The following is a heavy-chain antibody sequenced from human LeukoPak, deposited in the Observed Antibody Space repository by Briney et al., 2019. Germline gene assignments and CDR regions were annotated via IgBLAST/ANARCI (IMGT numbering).Heavy chain of an antibody. J-gene: IGHJ4*02. CDR3: ARDGGVAVAYDY. CDR2: ISSSSSSI. CDR1: GFTFSNSG. D-gene: IGHD6-19*01. V-gene: IGHV3-48*04. Sequence: PGGSLRLSCAASGFTFSNSGMNWVRQVPGKGLEWVAFISSSSSSIYYADSVKGRFTISRDNAKKSLDLQMNSVRAEDTAVYYCARDGGVAVAYDYWGQGTLVTVSS.